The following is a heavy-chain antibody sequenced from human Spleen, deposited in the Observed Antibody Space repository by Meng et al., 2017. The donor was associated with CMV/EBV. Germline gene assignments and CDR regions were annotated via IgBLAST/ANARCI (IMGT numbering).Heavy chain of an antibody. V-gene: IGHV3-30*04. CDR2: ISYDGSNK. CDR3: ARDFPADDCGGDCYSGTIDY. CDR1: GFTFSTYA. J-gene: IGHJ4*02. D-gene: IGHD2-21*01. Sequence: GESLKISCAASGFTFSTYAMHWVRQAPGKGLEWVAVISYDGSNKFYADSVKGRFTISRDNSKNTLYLQMNSLRDEDTAVYYCARDFPADDCGGDCYSGTIDYWGQGTLVTVSS.